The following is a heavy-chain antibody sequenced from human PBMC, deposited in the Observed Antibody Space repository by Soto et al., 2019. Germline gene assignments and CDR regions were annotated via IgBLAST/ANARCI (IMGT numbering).Heavy chain of an antibody. CDR1: GYTFTSYG. J-gene: IGHJ5*02. CDR3: ARDRRYNWNYGWFDP. D-gene: IGHD1-7*01. Sequence: QVQLVQSGAEVKKPGASVKVSCKASGYTFTSYGISWVRQAPGQGLEWMGWISPYNGNTNYAQNRQGRVTMTTDTSTSTDYMELRSLRSDDTAVYYCARDRRYNWNYGWFDPWGQGTLVTVSS. V-gene: IGHV1-18*01. CDR2: ISPYNGNT.